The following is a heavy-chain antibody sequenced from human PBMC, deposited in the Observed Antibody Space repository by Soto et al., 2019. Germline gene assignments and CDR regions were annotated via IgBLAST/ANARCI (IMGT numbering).Heavy chain of an antibody. CDR1: GYTFTSYA. CDR3: ATSRTSIAVAGETEYYFDY. CDR2: INAGNGNT. Sequence: ASVKVSCKASGYTFTSYAMHWVRQAPGQRLEWMGWINAGNGNTKYSQKFQGRVTITRDTSASTAYMELSRLRSDDTAVYYCATSRTSIAVAGETEYYFDYWGQGTLVTVSS. D-gene: IGHD6-19*01. J-gene: IGHJ4*02. V-gene: IGHV1-3*01.